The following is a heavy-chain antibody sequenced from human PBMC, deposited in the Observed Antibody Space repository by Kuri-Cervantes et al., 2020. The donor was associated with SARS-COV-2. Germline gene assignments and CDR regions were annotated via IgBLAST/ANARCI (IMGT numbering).Heavy chain of an antibody. Sequence: GESLKISCAASGFTFSSYDMGWVRQAPGKGLEWVSGIGSYGVTTYYADSVKGRFAISRDNSKNTLSLQLNSLRAEDTAIYYCAKEGGHNEIEYWGQGTLVTVSS. J-gene: IGHJ4*02. CDR1: GFTFSSYD. CDR3: AKEGGHNEIEY. D-gene: IGHD5-24*01. CDR2: IGSYGVTT. V-gene: IGHV3-23*01.